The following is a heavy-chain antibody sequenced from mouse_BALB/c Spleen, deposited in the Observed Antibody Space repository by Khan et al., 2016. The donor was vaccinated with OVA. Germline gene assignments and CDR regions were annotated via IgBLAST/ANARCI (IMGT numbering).Heavy chain of an antibody. D-gene: IGHD3-1*01. Sequence: VQLQQSGAELVRPGTSVKMSCKASGYTFTNYWLGWVKQRPGHGLEWIGDIYPGGDYTNYNEKFKGRAKLTVDPSSNTAYMQLSSLTSEDSAVYFCTGWATWFFDVWGAGTTVTVSS. J-gene: IGHJ1*01. CDR3: TGWATWFFDV. CDR2: IYPGGDYT. V-gene: IGHV1-63*02. CDR1: GYTFTNYW.